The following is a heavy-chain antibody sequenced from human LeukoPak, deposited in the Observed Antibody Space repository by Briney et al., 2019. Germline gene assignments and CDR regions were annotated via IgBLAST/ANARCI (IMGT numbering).Heavy chain of an antibody. J-gene: IGHJ4*02. CDR3: ARGFELSGSYDH. CDR1: GGTFSSYA. D-gene: IGHD1-26*01. V-gene: IGHV1-69*01. CDR2: IIPIFGTA. Sequence: GASVKVSCKASGGTFSSYAISWVRQTPGQGLEWMGGIIPIFGTANYAQKFQGRVTITADESTSTAYMELSSLRSEDTAVYYCARGFELSGSYDHWGQGTLVTVSS.